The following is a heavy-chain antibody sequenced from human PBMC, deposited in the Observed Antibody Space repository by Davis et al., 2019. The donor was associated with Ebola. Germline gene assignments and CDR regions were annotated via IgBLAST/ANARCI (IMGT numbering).Heavy chain of an antibody. CDR2: IPYDGSNK. D-gene: IGHD1-26*01. J-gene: IGHJ4*02. V-gene: IGHV3-30*02. Sequence: GESLKIPCAASGFTFNNYGMHWVRQAPGKGLEWVTFIPYDGSNKYYADSVKGRFTISRDNSQDTLYLQMNSLRVEDTAVYYCAKDRGSYYIWGFDYWGQGTLVTVSS. CDR1: GFTFNNYG. CDR3: AKDRGSYYIWGFDY.